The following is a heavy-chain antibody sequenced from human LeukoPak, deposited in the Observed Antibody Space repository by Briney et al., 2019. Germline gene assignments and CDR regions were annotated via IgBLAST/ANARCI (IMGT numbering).Heavy chain of an antibody. D-gene: IGHD3-16*01. Sequence: HAGGSLRLSCAASGLAFSFSSNWMHWVRQAPGKGLVWVSIINTDTRGTYYADSVKGRFTISRDNAKSTLYLQMDSLRAEDTAVHYCARAGAYHFDNWGQGTLVTVSS. CDR2: INTDTRGT. J-gene: IGHJ4*02. V-gene: IGHV3-74*01. CDR3: ARAGAYHFDN. CDR1: GLAFSFSSNW.